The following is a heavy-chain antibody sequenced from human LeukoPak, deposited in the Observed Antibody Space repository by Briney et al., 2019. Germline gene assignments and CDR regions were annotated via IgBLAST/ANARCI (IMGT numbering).Heavy chain of an antibody. D-gene: IGHD2-2*01. V-gene: IGHV4-39*01. Sequence: SETLSLTCTVSGGSISSSSYYWGWIRQPPGKGLEWIGSIYYSGSTYYNPSLKSRVTISVDTSKNQFSLKLSSVTAADTAVYYCARHPGGYCSSTSCYAGGAFDYWGQGTLVTVSS. CDR2: IYYSGST. CDR3: ARHPGGYCSSTSCYAGGAFDY. J-gene: IGHJ4*02. CDR1: GGSISSSSYY.